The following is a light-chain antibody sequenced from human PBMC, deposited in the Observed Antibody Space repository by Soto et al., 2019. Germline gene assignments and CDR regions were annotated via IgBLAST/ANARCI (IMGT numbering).Light chain of an antibody. CDR2: EVS. CDR1: SSDVGGYNY. V-gene: IGLV2-14*01. J-gene: IGLJ1*01. Sequence: QSVLTQPRSVSGSPGQSVTISCTGTSSDVGGYNYVSWYQQHPGKAPKLMIYEVSNRPSGVSNRFSGSKSGNTASLTISGLQAEDEADYYCSSYSRTSFYVFGTGTKVTVL. CDR3: SSYSRTSFYV.